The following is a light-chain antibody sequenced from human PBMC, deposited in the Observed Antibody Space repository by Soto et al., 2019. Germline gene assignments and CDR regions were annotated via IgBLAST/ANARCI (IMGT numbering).Light chain of an antibody. Sequence: SYELTQPPSVSVSPGQTASITCSGDKLGNKYACWYQQKPGQSPVLVIYQDIKRPSGIPERFSGSNSGNTATLTISGTQAMEEADYYCQAWDSSTVVFGGGTKPIVL. CDR1: KLGNKY. V-gene: IGLV3-1*01. CDR2: QDI. CDR3: QAWDSSTVV. J-gene: IGLJ2*01.